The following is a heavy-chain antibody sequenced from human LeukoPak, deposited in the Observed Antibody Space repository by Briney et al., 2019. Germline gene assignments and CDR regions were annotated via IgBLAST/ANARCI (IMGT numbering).Heavy chain of an antibody. Sequence: SGPTLVNPTQTLTLTCTFSGFSLSTSGMCVSWIRQPPGKALEWLARIDWDDDKYYSTSLKTRLTISKDTSKNQVVLTMTNMDPVDTATYYCARISTGYSSGWIDYWGQGTLVTVSS. CDR1: GFSLSTSGMC. V-gene: IGHV2-70*11. J-gene: IGHJ4*02. CDR2: IDWDDDK. CDR3: ARISTGYSSGWIDY. D-gene: IGHD6-19*01.